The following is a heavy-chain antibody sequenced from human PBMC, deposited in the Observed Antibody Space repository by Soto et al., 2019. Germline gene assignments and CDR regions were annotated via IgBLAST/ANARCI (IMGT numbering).Heavy chain of an antibody. Sequence: SETLSLTCTVSGGSISSSTYYWGWIRQPPGKGLEWIGSIYYSGSTYYNPSLKSRVTISVDTSKNQFSLKLSSVTAADTAVYYCARHGSGSYYPSFFDYWGQGILVTVSS. CDR3: ARHGSGSYYPSFFDY. CDR1: GGSISSSTYY. D-gene: IGHD1-26*01. CDR2: IYYSGST. V-gene: IGHV4-39*01. J-gene: IGHJ4*02.